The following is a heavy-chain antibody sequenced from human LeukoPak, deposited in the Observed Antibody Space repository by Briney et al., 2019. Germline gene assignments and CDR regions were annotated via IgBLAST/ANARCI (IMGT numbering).Heavy chain of an antibody. D-gene: IGHD2/OR15-2a*01. J-gene: IGHJ4*02. V-gene: IGHV4-38-2*01. CDR3: ARQTDVPSSIGYFDF. Sequence: SETLSLTCAVSDYSISNAYYWGWIRQPPGKGLEWIGSISHGGSTHYNASLKSRVTISLEASKNQFSPRLSSVTAADTAVYYCARQTDVPSSIGYFDFWGQGAPVTVSS. CDR1: DYSISNAYY. CDR2: ISHGGST.